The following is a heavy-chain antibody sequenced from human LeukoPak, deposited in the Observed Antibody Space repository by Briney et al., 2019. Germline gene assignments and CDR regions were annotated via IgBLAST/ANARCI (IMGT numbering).Heavy chain of an antibody. D-gene: IGHD3-10*01. CDR3: ARDSGIWFGTRDAFDI. CDR2: INWNGVKT. J-gene: IGHJ3*02. CDR1: GFPFDIYN. V-gene: IGHV3-20*01. Sequence: PGESLRLSCAASGFPFDIYNMNWVRQAPGKGLEWVSGINWNGVKTHYADSVKGRFTISRDNAKNTLYLEMNSLRVDDTALYHCARDSGIWFGTRDAFDIWGQGTMVTVST.